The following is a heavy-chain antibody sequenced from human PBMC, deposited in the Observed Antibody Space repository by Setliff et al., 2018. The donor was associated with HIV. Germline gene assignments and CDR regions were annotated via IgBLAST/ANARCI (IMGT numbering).Heavy chain of an antibody. CDR3: VFYYYGFPY. D-gene: IGHD3-10*01. J-gene: IGHJ4*02. Sequence: PGGSLRLSCAASGFSFSDHYMDWVRQAPGKGLEWVGRSRNKANNYITEDAASVKGRFTISRDDSKNSLYLQMNNLKIEDTAMYYCVFYYYGFPYWGQGTLVTVSS. CDR2: SRNKANNYIT. V-gene: IGHV3-72*01. CDR1: GFSFSDHY.